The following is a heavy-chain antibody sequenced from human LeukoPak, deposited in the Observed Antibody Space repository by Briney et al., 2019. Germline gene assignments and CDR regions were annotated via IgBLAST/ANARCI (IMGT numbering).Heavy chain of an antibody. CDR2: IYTSGST. Sequence: SQTLSLTCTVSGGSISSGSYYWSWIRQPAGKGLEWIGRIYTSGSTNYNPSLKSRVTISVDTSKNQFSLKLSSVTAADTAVYYCARALTETGGDVWGQGTTVTVSS. D-gene: IGHD4-17*01. CDR3: ARALTETGGDV. CDR1: GGSISSGSYY. J-gene: IGHJ6*02. V-gene: IGHV4-61*02.